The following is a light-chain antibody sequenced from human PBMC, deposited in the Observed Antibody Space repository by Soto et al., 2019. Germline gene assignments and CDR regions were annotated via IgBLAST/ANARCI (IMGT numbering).Light chain of an antibody. V-gene: IGKV2-30*02. J-gene: IGKJ2*01. CDR3: MQGTHWPPYT. CDR1: QSLVHSDGNTY. CDR2: KVS. Sequence: DVVMTQSPLSLAVSLGQPASISCRSSQSLVHSDGNTYLNWFHQRPGQSPRRLIYKVSDRDSGVPDRISGSGSGTDFTLKISRVEAEDVGVYDCMQGTHWPPYTFGQGTKLEIK.